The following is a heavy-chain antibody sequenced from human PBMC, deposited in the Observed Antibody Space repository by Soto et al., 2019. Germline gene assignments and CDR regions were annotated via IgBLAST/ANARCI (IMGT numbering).Heavy chain of an antibody. V-gene: IGHV3-23*01. D-gene: IGHD2-15*01. Sequence: EVQLLESGGGLVQPGGSLRLSCAASGFTFSSYAMSWVRQAPGKGLEWVSAISGSGGSTYYADSVKGRFTISRDNSKNPLYLQMNSLRAEDTAVYYCAKGAVSGGSCYVSCWFDPWGQGTLVTVSS. CDR1: GFTFSSYA. CDR3: AKGAVSGGSCYVSCWFDP. J-gene: IGHJ5*02. CDR2: ISGSGGST.